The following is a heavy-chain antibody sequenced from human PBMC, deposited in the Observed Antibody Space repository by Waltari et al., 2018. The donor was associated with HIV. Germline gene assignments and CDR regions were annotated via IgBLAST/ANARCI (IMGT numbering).Heavy chain of an antibody. CDR3: ARDSARYCSGGSCYSQFFYYYYGMDV. Sequence: QVQLVQSGAEVKKPGASVKVSCKASGYTFTSYGISWVRQAPGQGLEWMGWNRAYNGNTNYAQKLQGRVTMTTDTSTSTAYMELRSLRSDDTAVYYCARDSARYCSGGSCYSQFFYYYYGMDVWGQGTTVTVSS. V-gene: IGHV1-18*01. CDR2: NRAYNGNT. J-gene: IGHJ6*02. CDR1: GYTFTSYG. D-gene: IGHD2-15*01.